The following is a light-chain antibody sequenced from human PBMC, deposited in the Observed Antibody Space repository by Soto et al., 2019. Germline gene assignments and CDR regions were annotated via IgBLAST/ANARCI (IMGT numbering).Light chain of an antibody. Sequence: QSVLTQPPSASGTPGQRVTISCSGSSSNIGSNYVYWYQQLPGTTPKLLIYRHDQRPSGVPDRFSGARSGTSASLAISWRRSEDEAAYYCAAWDASLSGEVFGGGTKVTVL. CDR2: RHD. CDR1: SSNIGSNY. J-gene: IGLJ2*01. V-gene: IGLV1-47*01. CDR3: AAWDASLSGEV.